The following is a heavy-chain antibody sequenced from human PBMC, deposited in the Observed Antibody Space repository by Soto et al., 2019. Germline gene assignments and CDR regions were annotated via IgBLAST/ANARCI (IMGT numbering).Heavy chain of an antibody. CDR3: ATYYYYGSGSYYPFDY. D-gene: IGHD3-10*01. V-gene: IGHV1-69*06. Sequence: SVKVSCKASGGTFSSYAISWVRQAPGQGLEWMGGIVPIFGTANYAQKFQGRVTITADKSTSTAYMELSSLRSEDTAVYYCATYYYYGSGSYYPFDYWGQGTLVTVSS. CDR1: GGTFSSYA. J-gene: IGHJ4*02. CDR2: IVPIFGTA.